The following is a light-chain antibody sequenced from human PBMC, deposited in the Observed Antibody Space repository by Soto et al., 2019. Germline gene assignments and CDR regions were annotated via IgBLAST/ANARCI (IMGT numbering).Light chain of an antibody. CDR3: QSYDSSNVV. J-gene: IGLJ2*01. V-gene: IGLV6-57*01. CDR1: SGSIASNY. CDR2: EDN. Sequence: LTQPHSVSASPGKTVTISCTRSSGSIASNYVQWYQQRPGSSPTTVIYEDNQRPSGVPDRFSGSIDSSSNSASLTISGLKTEDEADYYCQSYDSSNVVFGGGTKLTVL.